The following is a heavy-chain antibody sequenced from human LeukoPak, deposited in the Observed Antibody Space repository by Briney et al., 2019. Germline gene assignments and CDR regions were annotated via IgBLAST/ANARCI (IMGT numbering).Heavy chain of an antibody. CDR2: IHRSGSP. CDR1: LDSTTSNF. V-gene: IGHV4-4*02. J-gene: IGHJ4*02. D-gene: IGHD1-14*01. CDR3: AREILGGFNPGAY. Sequence: SETLSLTCTVSLDSTTSNFWSWVRQPPGKGLEWIGEIHRSGSPNYNPSLQGRVTISIDRSRNQIALELSSVTAADTAVYYCAREILGGFNPGAYWGQGTLVTVSS.